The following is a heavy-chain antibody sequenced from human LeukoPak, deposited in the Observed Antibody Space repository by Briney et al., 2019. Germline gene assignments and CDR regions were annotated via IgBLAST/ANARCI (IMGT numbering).Heavy chain of an antibody. CDR1: GFTFRNDG. V-gene: IGHV3-33*01. J-gene: IGHJ4*02. CDR3: ARDRGSYYVDS. D-gene: IGHD3-16*01. Sequence: GRSLRLSCAASGFTFRNDGMHWVRQAPGKGLEWVAVIWYDGSNKYYADSVKGRFTISRDNSKNTLDLQMNSLRAEDTAVYYCARDRGSYYVDSWGQGTLVTVFS. CDR2: IWYDGSNK.